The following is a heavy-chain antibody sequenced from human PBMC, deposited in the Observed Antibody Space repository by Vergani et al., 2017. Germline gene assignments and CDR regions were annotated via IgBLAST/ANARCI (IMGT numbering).Heavy chain of an antibody. Sequence: EVQLLQSGGGVIQPGGSVRLSCAASGFTFSACPMTWVRQAPGKGLEWVSAISARYPSTYYADSVKGRFTISRDNSKNTLYLQMDSLRAEDTAVYYCARDGWELLDYFYYMDVWGKGTTVTV. CDR1: GFTFSACP. CDR3: ARDGWELLDYFYYMDV. V-gene: IGHV3-23*01. D-gene: IGHD1-26*01. J-gene: IGHJ6*03. CDR2: ISARYPST.